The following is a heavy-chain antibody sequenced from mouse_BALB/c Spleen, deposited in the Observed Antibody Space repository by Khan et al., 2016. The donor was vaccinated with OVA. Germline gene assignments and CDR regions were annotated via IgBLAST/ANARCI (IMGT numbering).Heavy chain of an antibody. D-gene: IGHD2-1*01. CDR3: ARRVVYGIFAY. CDR1: GYNFTTYW. V-gene: IGHV1-7*01. J-gene: IGHJ3*01. Sequence: QVQLKESGAELAKPGASVKMSCKASGYNFTTYWMHWVKQRPGQGLDWIGYINPSTGYTEYNQKFKDKATLTADKSSSTAYMQLNSLTSEDSAVYYCARRVVYGIFAYWGQGTLVTVSA. CDR2: INPSTGYT.